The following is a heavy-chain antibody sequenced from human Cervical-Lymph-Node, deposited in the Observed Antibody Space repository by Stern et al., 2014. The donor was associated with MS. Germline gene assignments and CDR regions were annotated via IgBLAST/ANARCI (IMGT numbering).Heavy chain of an antibody. D-gene: IGHD1-26*01. CDR1: GGSISNDNFF. Sequence: VQLVQSGPGLVKPSQTLSLTCTVSGGSISNDNFFWSWIRQPAGKGLEWIGRVYLSGSTNYNPSLKSPVTISLDTSMHPFSLKLNSGTAADTAVYYCALGAEWFDPWGQGTLVTVSS. J-gene: IGHJ5*02. CDR3: ALGAEWFDP. V-gene: IGHV4-61*02. CDR2: VYLSGST.